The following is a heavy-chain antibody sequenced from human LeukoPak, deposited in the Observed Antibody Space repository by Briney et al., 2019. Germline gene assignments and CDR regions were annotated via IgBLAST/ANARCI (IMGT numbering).Heavy chain of an antibody. Sequence: PGGSLRLSCAASGFTFSNYWMSWVRQAPGKGLEWVANIKQDGREYYYVDSVKGRFTISRDNAKNSLYLQMNSLRAGDTAVCYCARDLGVVRFDPWGQGTLVTVSS. CDR1: GFTFSNYW. J-gene: IGHJ5*02. CDR3: ARDLGVVRFDP. CDR2: IKQDGREY. V-gene: IGHV3-7*01. D-gene: IGHD3-10*01.